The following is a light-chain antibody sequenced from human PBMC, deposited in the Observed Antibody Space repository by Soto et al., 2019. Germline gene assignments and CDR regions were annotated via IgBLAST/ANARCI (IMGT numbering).Light chain of an antibody. J-gene: IGKJ1*01. CDR1: RDVYINA. V-gene: IGKV3D-11*01. Sequence: VVLTQSPATLSLSPGEPATLSCRASRDVYINALAWYQQKPGRTPTLLIYDASNRATGIPARFGGSGSGTDFTLTISSLEPEDFAVYYCQQRSSWPWTFGQGTKVEIK. CDR2: DAS. CDR3: QQRSSWPWT.